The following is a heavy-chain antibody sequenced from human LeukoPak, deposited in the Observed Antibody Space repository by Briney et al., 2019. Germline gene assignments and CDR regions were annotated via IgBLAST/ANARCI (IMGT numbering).Heavy chain of an antibody. D-gene: IGHD6-13*01. Sequence: SETLSLTCTVSGGSISSSSYYWGWIRQPPGKGLEWIGSIYYSGSTYYNPSLKSRVTISVDTFKNQLSLKLSSVTGADTGVYYCASHWALAAAGIWGQGTLVTVSS. CDR2: IYYSGST. J-gene: IGHJ4*02. V-gene: IGHV4-39*01. CDR1: GGSISSSSYY. CDR3: ASHWALAAAGI.